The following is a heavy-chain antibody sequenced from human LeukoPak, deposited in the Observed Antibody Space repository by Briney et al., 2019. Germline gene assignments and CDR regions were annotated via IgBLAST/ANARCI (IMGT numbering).Heavy chain of an antibody. J-gene: IGHJ6*03. Sequence: GGSLRLSCAASGFTFSSYAMSWVRQAPGKGLEWVSSISSSSSYIYYADSVKGRFTISRDNAKNSLYLQMNSLRAEDTAVYYCARDNDYVWGSPGDNYYMDVWGKGTTVTISS. D-gene: IGHD3-16*01. CDR1: GFTFSSYA. CDR2: ISSSSSYI. CDR3: ARDNDYVWGSPGDNYYMDV. V-gene: IGHV3-21*01.